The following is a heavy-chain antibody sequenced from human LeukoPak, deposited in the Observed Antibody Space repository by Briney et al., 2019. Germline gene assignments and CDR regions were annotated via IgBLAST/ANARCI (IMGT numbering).Heavy chain of an antibody. CDR3: ARAGKYQLLSSFYYYYYMDV. Sequence: PSETLSLTCTVSGGSISSSTYYWGWIRQPPGKGLEWIGSIYYSGSTYYNPSLKSRVTISVDTSRNQFSLKLTSVTAADTAVYYCARAGKYQLLSSFYYYYYMDVWGKGTTVTISS. D-gene: IGHD2-2*01. J-gene: IGHJ6*03. CDR1: GGSISSSTYY. V-gene: IGHV4-39*07. CDR2: IYYSGST.